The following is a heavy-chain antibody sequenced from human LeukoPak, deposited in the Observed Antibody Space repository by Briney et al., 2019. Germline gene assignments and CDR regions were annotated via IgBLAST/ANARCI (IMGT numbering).Heavy chain of an antibody. CDR2: IYYSGST. V-gene: IGHV4-59*01. D-gene: IGHD3-10*01. CDR3: ARDVSIRDYYYGMDV. CDR1: GSSIGSDY. Sequence: SETLSLTCTVSGSSIGSDYWSWIRQPPGKGLEWIGYIYYSGSTSYNPSLKSRVTISVDTSKNQFSLRLSSVTAADTAMYYCARDVSIRDYYYGMDVWGHGTTVTVSS. J-gene: IGHJ6*02.